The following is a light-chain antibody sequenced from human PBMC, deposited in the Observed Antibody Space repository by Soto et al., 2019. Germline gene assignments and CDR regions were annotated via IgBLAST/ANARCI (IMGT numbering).Light chain of an antibody. J-gene: IGLJ2*01. CDR2: DVS. CDR3: CSYGGGRTPLG. Sequence: QSALTQPRSVSGSPGQSVGISCTGSRSGVGGYKYVSWYQQFPGKAPKLIIYDVSRRPSGVPDRFSGSKSGNTASLTISGLQAEDEGDYYCCSYGGGRTPLGFGGGTKVTVL. V-gene: IGLV2-11*01. CDR1: RSGVGGYKY.